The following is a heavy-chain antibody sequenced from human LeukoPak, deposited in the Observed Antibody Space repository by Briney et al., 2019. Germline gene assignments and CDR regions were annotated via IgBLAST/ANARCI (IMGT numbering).Heavy chain of an antibody. CDR1: GGSFSGYY. J-gene: IGHJ4*02. D-gene: IGHD4-23*01. CDR2: INHSGST. V-gene: IGHV4-34*01. CDR3: ARFDYGGNSFDY. Sequence: SETLSLTCAVYGGSFSGYYWSWIRQPPGKGLEWIGEINHSGSTNYNPSLKSRVTISVDTSKNQFSLKLSSVTAADTAVYYCARFDYGGNSFDYWGQGTLVTVSS.